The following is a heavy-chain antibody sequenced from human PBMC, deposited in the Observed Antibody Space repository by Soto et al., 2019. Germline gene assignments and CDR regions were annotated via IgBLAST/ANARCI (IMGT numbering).Heavy chain of an antibody. V-gene: IGHV4-34*01. D-gene: IGHD5-18*01. CDR1: GGSFSGYY. CDR2: INHSGST. J-gene: IGHJ4*02. Sequence: LSLTCAVYGGSFSGYYWSWIRQPPGKGLEWIGEINHSGSTNYNPSLKSRVTISVDTSKNQFSLKLSSVTAADTAVYYCARKGYSYGYVTMTRGPFDYWGQGTLVTSPQ. CDR3: ARKGYSYGYVTMTRGPFDY.